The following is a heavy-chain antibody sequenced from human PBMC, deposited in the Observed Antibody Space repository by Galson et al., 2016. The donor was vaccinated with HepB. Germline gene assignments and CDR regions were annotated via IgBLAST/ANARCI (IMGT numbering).Heavy chain of an antibody. CDR3: AHLYDSLPFDY. J-gene: IGHJ4*02. CDR2: IYWDDDK. V-gene: IGHV2-5*02. D-gene: IGHD3-16*01. CDR1: GFSLNTRGVG. Sequence: PALVKPTQTLTLTCTFSGFSLNTRGVGVGWIRQPPGKALEWLALIYWDDDKRYSPSLKSRLTITKDTSKNQVVLTLTNMDPVDTATYYCAHLYDSLPFDYWGQGTLVTVSS.